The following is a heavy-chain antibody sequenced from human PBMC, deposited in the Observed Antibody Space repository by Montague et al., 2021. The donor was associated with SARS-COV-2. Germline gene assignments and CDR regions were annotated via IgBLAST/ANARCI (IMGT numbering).Heavy chain of an antibody. J-gene: IGHJ6*04. D-gene: IGHD2-15*01. V-gene: IGHV4-59*02. CDR2: IYYDRKN. Sequence: SETLSLTCTVSGDAERRSRWAEHRQAPQSWMEFVCYIYYDRKNSYNSSLKSRVTISVDTSKNQVSLNLSSVTAADTAVYFCARADRRSPDTTHLYYYKGMDLGGKGTTVTVYS. CDR1: GDAERRSR. CDR3: ARADRRSPDTTHLYYYKGMDL.